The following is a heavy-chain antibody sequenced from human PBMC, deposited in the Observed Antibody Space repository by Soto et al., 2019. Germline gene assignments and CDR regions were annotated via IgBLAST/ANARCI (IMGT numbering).Heavy chain of an antibody. CDR2: INPNSGGT. V-gene: IGHV1-2*02. CDR1: GYTFTGYY. CDR3: ARFAGEVGATTGYYSYGMDV. Sequence: QVQLVQSGAEVKKPGASVKVSCKASGYTFTGYYMHWVRQAPGQGLEWMGWINPNSGGTNYAQKFQGRVTMTRDTSISTAYMELSRLRSDDTAVYYCARFAGEVGATTGYYSYGMDVWGQGTTFTVSS. J-gene: IGHJ6*02. D-gene: IGHD1-26*01.